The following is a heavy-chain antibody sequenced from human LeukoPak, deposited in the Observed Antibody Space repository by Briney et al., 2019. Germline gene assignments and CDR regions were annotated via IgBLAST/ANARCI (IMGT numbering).Heavy chain of an antibody. J-gene: IGHJ4*02. CDR2: ISSTSSAI. V-gene: IGHV3-48*04. CDR1: GFTFSSYS. CDR3: ARVIGSYGDSAY. Sequence: QAGGSLRLSCAASGFTFSSYSMNWVRQAPGKGLEWLSYISSTSSAIYYADSLKGRFTISRDNAKNSLYLQMDSLRAEDTAVYYCARVIGSYGDSAYWGQGTLVTVS. D-gene: IGHD3-16*01.